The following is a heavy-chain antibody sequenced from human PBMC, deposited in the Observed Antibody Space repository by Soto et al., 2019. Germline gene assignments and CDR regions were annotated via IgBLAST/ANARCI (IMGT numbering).Heavy chain of an antibody. CDR3: ARWGTTGGLDV. CDR2: TSYDGSNN. D-gene: IGHD3-16*01. J-gene: IGHJ4*02. V-gene: IGHV3-33*05. Sequence: VQLVESGGGVVQPGTSLRLSCVGSGFTFRSYVIHWVRQAPGKGLEWVALTSYDGSNNFYGDSVKGRFTISRNNSRNTVELQMDSLRFEDTALYYCARWGTTGGLDVWGQGTLVSVSS. CDR1: GFTFRSYV.